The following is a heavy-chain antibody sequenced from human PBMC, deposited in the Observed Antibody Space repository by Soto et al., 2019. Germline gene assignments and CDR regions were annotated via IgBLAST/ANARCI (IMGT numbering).Heavy chain of an antibody. J-gene: IGHJ6*02. D-gene: IGHD2-21*02. Sequence: QVQLQESGPGLVKPSETLSLTCTVSGGSVSSGSYYWSWIRQPPGKGLEWIGYIYYSGSTSYNPSLKSRVPISVDTSKNQFALKLSSATAADTAVYYCARDLPYCGGDCSDYGMDVWGQGTTVTVSS. CDR2: IYYSGST. CDR1: GGSVSSGSYY. V-gene: IGHV4-61*01. CDR3: ARDLPYCGGDCSDYGMDV.